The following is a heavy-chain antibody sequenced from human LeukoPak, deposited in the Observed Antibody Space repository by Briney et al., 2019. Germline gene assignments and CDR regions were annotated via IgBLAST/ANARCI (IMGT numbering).Heavy chain of an antibody. CDR1: GYSISSGNY. CDR2: IYHSGTT. V-gene: IGHV4-38-2*01. Sequence: SETLSLTCAVSGYSISSGNYWGWIRQPPGKGLEWIGSIYHSGTTHYNPSLKSRVTISVDTSKNQFSLKLSSVTAADTAIYDCARVLGGSSPFDYWGQGTLVTVSS. D-gene: IGHD1-26*01. CDR3: ARVLGGSSPFDY. J-gene: IGHJ4*02.